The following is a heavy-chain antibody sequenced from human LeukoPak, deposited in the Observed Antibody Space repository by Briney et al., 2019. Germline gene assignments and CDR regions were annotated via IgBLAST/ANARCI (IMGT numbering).Heavy chain of an antibody. D-gene: IGHD4-17*01. J-gene: IGHJ4*02. CDR1: GGTFSSYT. Sequence: SVKVSCKASGGTFSSYTISWVRQAPGQGLEWMGRIIPILGIADYAQKFQGRVTITADKSTSTAYMELSSLRSEDTAVYYCASNQDGDYGVFDYWGQGTLVTVSS. CDR2: IIPILGIA. V-gene: IGHV1-69*02. CDR3: ASNQDGDYGVFDY.